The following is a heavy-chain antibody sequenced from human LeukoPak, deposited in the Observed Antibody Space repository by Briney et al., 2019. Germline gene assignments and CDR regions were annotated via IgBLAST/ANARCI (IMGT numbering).Heavy chain of an antibody. D-gene: IGHD3-10*01. CDR3: ARQITMVRGVKGDAFDI. V-gene: IGHV3-30-3*01. CDR1: GFTFSGYA. CDR2: ISYDGSNK. Sequence: GGSLRLSCAASGFTFSGYAMHWVRQAPGKGLEWVAVISYDGSNKDYADSVKGRFTISRDNSKNTLYLQMNSLRVEDTAVYYCARQITMVRGVKGDAFDIWGQGTMVTVSS. J-gene: IGHJ3*02.